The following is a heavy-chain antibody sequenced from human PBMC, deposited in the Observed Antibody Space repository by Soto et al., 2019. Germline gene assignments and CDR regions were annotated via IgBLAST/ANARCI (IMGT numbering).Heavy chain of an antibody. CDR3: ARVRGSALAGIDY. D-gene: IGHD6-19*01. CDR1: GFTFSDYG. Sequence: QVQLVESGGGVVQPGRSLRLSCAASGFTFSDYGMHWVRQAPGKGLEWVAVIWYDGSNQYYADSVKGRFTISRDNSKNTVYLQMNSMRAEDRAVYYCARVRGSALAGIDYWGQGTLVTVSS. CDR2: IWYDGSNQ. J-gene: IGHJ4*02. V-gene: IGHV3-33*01.